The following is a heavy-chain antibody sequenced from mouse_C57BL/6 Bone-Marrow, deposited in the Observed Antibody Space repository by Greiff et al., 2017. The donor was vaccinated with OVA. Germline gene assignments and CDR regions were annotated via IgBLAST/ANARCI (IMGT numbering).Heavy chain of an antibody. CDR1: GFTFSSYT. CDR2: ISGGGGNT. Sequence: EVKLVESGGGLVKPGGSLKLSCAASGFTFSSYTMSWVRQTPEKRLEWVATISGGGGNTYYPDSVKGRFTISRDNAKNTLYLQMSSRRSEDTALYYGARQPERFAYWGQGTLVTVSA. V-gene: IGHV5-9*01. J-gene: IGHJ3*01. CDR3: ARQPERFAY.